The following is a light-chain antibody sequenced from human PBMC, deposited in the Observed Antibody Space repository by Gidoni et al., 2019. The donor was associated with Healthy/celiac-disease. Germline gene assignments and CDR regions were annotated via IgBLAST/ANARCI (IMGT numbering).Light chain of an antibody. Sequence: DIVMTQYPDSLAVSLGERATHNCKSSQSVLYSSNNKNYLAWYPQKPGQPPNLLIYWASTRESGVPDRFSGSGSGTDFTLTISSLQAEDVAVYYCQQYYSTPRTFGPGTKVDIK. CDR1: QSVLYSSNNKNY. J-gene: IGKJ3*01. CDR3: QQYYSTPRT. CDR2: WAS. V-gene: IGKV4-1*01.